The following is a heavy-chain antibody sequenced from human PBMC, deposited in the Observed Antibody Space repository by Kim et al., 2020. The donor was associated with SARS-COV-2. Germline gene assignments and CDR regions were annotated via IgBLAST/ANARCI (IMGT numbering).Heavy chain of an antibody. D-gene: IGHD3-22*01. V-gene: IGHV4-39*01. J-gene: IGHJ4*02. CDR2: IYYSGST. CDR1: GGSISSSSYY. Sequence: SETLSLTCTVSGGSISSSSYYWGWIRQPPGKGLEWIWSIYYSGSTYYNPSLKSRVTISVDTSKNHSSLKLSSVTAADTAVYYCASGFTMIVVDIWGGQGTLVTVSS. CDR3: ASGFTMIVVDIW.